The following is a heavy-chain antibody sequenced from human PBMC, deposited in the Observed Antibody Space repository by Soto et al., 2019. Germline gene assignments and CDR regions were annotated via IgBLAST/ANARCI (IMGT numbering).Heavy chain of an antibody. Sequence: GESLKISCKGSGYSFTSYWISWVRQMPGKGLEWMGRIDPSDSYTNYSPSFQGHVTISADKSISTAYLQWSSLKASDTAMYYCASGGSGSYYYFDYWGQGTLVTVSS. CDR3: ASGGSGSYYYFDY. CDR2: IDPSDSYT. CDR1: GYSFTSYW. J-gene: IGHJ4*02. D-gene: IGHD3-10*01. V-gene: IGHV5-10-1*01.